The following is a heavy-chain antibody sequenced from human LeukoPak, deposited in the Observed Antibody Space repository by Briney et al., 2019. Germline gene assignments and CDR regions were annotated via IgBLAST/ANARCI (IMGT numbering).Heavy chain of an antibody. CDR3: ASGASCDTAMVHFDY. D-gene: IGHD5-18*01. J-gene: IGHJ4*02. CDR2: IYPGDSDT. Sequence: GESLKISCKGSGYSFTSYWIGWVRQLPGKGLEWMGIIYPGDSDTRYSASFQGQVTISADKSISTAYLQWSSLKASDTAMYYCASGASCDTAMVHFDYRGQGTLVTVSS. CDR1: GYSFTSYW. V-gene: IGHV5-51*01.